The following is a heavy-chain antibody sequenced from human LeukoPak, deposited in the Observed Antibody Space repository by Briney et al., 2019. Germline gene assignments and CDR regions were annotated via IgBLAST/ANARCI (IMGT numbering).Heavy chain of an antibody. D-gene: IGHD3-3*01. CDR1: GFTFSSYA. CDR3: ARDRVPSWSGYLDY. V-gene: IGHV3-30*04. Sequence: PGRSLRLSCAASGFTFSSYAMHWVRQAPGKGLEWVAVISYDGSNKYYADSVKGRFTISRDNSKNTLYLQMNSLRAEDTAVYYCARDRVPSWSGYLDYWGQGTLVTVSS. J-gene: IGHJ4*02. CDR2: ISYDGSNK.